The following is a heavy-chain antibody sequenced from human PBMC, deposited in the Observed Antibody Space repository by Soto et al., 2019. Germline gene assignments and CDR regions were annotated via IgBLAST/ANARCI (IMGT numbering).Heavy chain of an antibody. V-gene: IGHV3-7*01. Sequence: GGSLRLSCAASGFTFSNFWMDWVRHAPGRGLEWVANINPDGSAKQYVDSVKGRFTISRDNAKNSLYLQMSSLTAEDSALYYCSRSLDSWGQGTRVTVSS. CDR3: SRSLDS. CDR2: INPDGSAK. J-gene: IGHJ4*02. CDR1: GFTFSNFW.